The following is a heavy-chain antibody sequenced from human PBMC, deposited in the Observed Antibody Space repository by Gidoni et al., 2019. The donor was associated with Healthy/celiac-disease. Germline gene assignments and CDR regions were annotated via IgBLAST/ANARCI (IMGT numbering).Heavy chain of an antibody. Sequence: DVQLLQSGAEVKTPGPSLKISCKGSVFSFTSYGIGSVRQIPGKGLEWMGIIYPGDSDTRYRPSFQGQVTISADKSISTAYLQWSSLKASDTAMYYCARPGGSSDAFDIWGQGTMVTVSS. CDR3: ARPGGSSDAFDI. D-gene: IGHD1-26*01. V-gene: IGHV5-51*01. J-gene: IGHJ3*02. CDR1: VFSFTSYG. CDR2: IYPGDSDT.